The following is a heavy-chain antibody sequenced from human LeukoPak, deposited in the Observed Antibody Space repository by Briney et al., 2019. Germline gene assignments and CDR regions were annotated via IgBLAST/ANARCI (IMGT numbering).Heavy chain of an antibody. CDR3: ARYPHPAYYYYGMDV. CDR2: IYSGGST. J-gene: IGHJ6*02. V-gene: IGHV3-53*01. CDR1: GFAFSSKY. Sequence: GGALRLSSAASGFAFSSKYMRWVRPATGKGGGWVGVIYSGGSTYYADSVKGRFTISRDNSKNTLYLQMNSLRAEDTAVYYCARYPHPAYYYYGMDVWGQGTTVTVSS.